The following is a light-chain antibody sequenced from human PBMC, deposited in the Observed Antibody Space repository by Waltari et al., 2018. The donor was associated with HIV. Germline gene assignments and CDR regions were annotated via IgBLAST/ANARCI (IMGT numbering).Light chain of an antibody. Sequence: DIVMTQSPDSLAVSLCERATLNCKSSQSVLYSSNNKNYLAWYQQKPGQPPELLIYWASTRESGVPDRFSGSGSATDFTLTISSLQAEDVAVYYCQQYYSTPLTFGGGTQVEIK. J-gene: IGKJ4*01. CDR3: QQYYSTPLT. CDR2: WAS. V-gene: IGKV4-1*01. CDR1: QSVLYSSNNKNY.